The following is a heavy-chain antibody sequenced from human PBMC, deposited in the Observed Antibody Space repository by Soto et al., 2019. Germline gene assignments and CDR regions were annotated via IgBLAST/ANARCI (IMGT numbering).Heavy chain of an antibody. CDR2: IYYSGST. CDR1: GGSISSGDYY. D-gene: IGHD6-13*01. V-gene: IGHV4-30-4*01. J-gene: IGHJ5*02. Sequence: QVQLQESGPGLVKPSQTLSLTCTVSGGSISSGDYYWSWIRQPPGKGLEWIGYIYYSGSTYYNPSLKSRVTISVDTSKNQFSLKLSSVTAADTAVYYCARARTSRGSYRSSLNWFDPWGQGTLVTVSS. CDR3: ARARTSRGSYRSSLNWFDP.